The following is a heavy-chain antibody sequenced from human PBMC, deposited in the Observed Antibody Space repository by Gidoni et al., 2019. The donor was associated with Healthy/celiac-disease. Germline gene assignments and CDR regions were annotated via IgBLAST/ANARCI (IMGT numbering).Heavy chain of an antibody. V-gene: IGHV3-23*01. D-gene: IGHD3-9*01. CDR2: ISGSGGST. Sequence: EVQLLESGGGLVQPGGSLRLSCAASGFTFSSYAITWVRQAPGKGLEWVSAISGSGGSTYYADSVKGRFTISRDNSKNTLYLQMNSLRAEDTAVYYCAKGESYYDILTGYYALTIPGDWGQGTLVTVSS. J-gene: IGHJ4*02. CDR1: GFTFSSYA. CDR3: AKGESYYDILTGYYALTIPGD.